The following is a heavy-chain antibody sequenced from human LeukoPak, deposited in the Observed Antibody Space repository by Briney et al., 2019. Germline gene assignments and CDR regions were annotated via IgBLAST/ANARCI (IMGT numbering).Heavy chain of an antibody. CDR1: GASVRSHY. D-gene: IGHD5-24*01. Sequence: SETLSLTCTVSGASVRSHYWSWIRQTPGKGLEWIGYGFYIGRTNYNPSLGSRVAISLDTSKNQFSLRLTAVTAADTAVYYCARGDGDNYDFDYWGQGILVTVSS. V-gene: IGHV4-59*02. CDR2: GFYIGRT. CDR3: ARGDGDNYDFDY. J-gene: IGHJ4*02.